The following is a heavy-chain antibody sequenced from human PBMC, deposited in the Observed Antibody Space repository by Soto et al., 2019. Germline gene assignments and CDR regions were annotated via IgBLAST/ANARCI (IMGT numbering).Heavy chain of an antibody. V-gene: IGHV1-69*01. CDR3: ARKSGRDCHSGGGCFSLDV. J-gene: IGHJ4*02. D-gene: IGHD2-15*01. CDR1: GETLNSNP. CDR2: IVPLSDRT. Sequence: QVQLVQSGAEVKKPGSSLKVSCKVFGETLNSNPIGWVRQAPGQGLEWVGGIVPLSDRTNYAQELQSRVNVTADGSTSTVYMELSNLKSDDTAVYYCARKSGRDCHSGGGCFSLDVWGQGSLITVSS.